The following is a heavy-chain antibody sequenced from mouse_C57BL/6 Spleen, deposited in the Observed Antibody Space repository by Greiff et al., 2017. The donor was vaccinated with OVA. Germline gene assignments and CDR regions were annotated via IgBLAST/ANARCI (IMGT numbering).Heavy chain of an antibody. CDR2: INPGSGGT. CDR3: ARGGTKGFAY. CDR1: GYAFTNYL. V-gene: IGHV1-54*01. D-gene: IGHD2-14*01. Sequence: QVQLQQSGAELVRPGTSVKVSCKASGYAFTNYLIEWVKQRPGQGLEWIGVINPGSGGTNYNEKFKGKATLTADKSSSTAYMQLSSLTSEDSAVYFCARGGTKGFAYWGQGTLVTVAA. J-gene: IGHJ3*01.